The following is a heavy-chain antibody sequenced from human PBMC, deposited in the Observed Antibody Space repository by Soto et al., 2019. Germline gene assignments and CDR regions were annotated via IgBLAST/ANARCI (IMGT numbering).Heavy chain of an antibody. CDR1: GFTVSSNY. D-gene: IGHD6-19*01. V-gene: IGHV3-53*01. CDR3: ARVREAVAGTTYWFDP. J-gene: IGHJ5*02. CDR2: IYSGGST. Sequence: QRLSCAASGFTVSSNYMSWVRQAPGKGLEWVSVIYSGGSTYYADSVKGRFTISRDNSKNTLYLQMNSLRAEDTAVYYCARVREAVAGTTYWFDPWGQGTLVTVSS.